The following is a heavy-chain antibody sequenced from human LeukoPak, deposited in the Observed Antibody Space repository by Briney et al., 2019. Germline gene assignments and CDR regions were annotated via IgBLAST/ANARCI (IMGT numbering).Heavy chain of an antibody. V-gene: IGHV1-46*01. CDR1: GYTFTSYY. J-gene: IGHJ4*02. CDR3: ARVDYGGNLDY. D-gene: IGHD4-23*01. CDR2: INPSGGST. Sequence: ASVKVSCKASGYTFTSYYMHWVRQAPGQGLEWMGIINPSGGSTSYAQRFQGRVTMTRDTSTSTVYMELRSLRSEDTAVYYCARVDYGGNLDYWGQGTLVTVSS.